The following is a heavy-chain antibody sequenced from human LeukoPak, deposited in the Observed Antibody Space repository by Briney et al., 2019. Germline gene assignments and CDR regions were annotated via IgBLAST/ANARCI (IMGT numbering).Heavy chain of an antibody. CDR3: VKGLDYSSSQMDS. V-gene: IGHV3-64*05. D-gene: IGHD6-6*01. CDR1: GFTFKSYA. CDR2: TNTNGANT. Sequence: PGGSLRLSCSASGFTFKSYAMHWVRQAPGKGLEYVSSTNTNGANTYYADSVKGRFTISRDNSRNTVNVQMTSLTPEDTAVYYCVKGLDYSSSQMDSWGQGTLVTVSS. J-gene: IGHJ4*02.